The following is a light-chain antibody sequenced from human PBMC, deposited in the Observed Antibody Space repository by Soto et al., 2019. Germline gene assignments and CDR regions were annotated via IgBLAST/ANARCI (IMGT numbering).Light chain of an antibody. CDR2: DAS. CDR3: QQRSNWPPSIT. Sequence: EIVLTQSPATLSLSPGERATLSCRASQSVSSYLAWYQQKPGQAPRLLIYDASNRATVIPARFSGSGSGTDFTLTISSLEPEDFAVYYCQQRSNWPPSITFGQGTRLDIK. CDR1: QSVSSY. V-gene: IGKV3-11*01. J-gene: IGKJ5*01.